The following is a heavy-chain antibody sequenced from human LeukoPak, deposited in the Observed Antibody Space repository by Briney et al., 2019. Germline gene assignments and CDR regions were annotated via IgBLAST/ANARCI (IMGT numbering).Heavy chain of an antibody. V-gene: IGHV3-15*01. CDR1: GFTLSEAW. D-gene: IGHD3-10*01. CDR3: GLGSGRSDFDY. CDR2: IKSKIDGGAV. Sequence: PGGSLRLSCAVSGFTLSEAWMNWVRQAPGKGLEWAARIKSKIDGGAVDYAASVKGRFTISRDDSKNTVYLQMNSLTTEDTAVYYCGLGSGRSDFDYWGQGTLVTVSS. J-gene: IGHJ4*02.